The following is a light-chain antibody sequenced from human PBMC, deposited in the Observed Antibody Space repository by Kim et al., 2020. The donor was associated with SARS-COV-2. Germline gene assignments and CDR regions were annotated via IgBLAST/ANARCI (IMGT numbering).Light chain of an antibody. Sequence: SYELTQPPSVSVSPGQPASITCSGDKLGDKYACWYQQKPGQSPVLVIYQDSKRPSGIPERFSGSNSGNTATLTISGTQAMDKADYYCQAWDSSTEVVFGGGTQLTVL. CDR2: QDS. J-gene: IGLJ2*01. CDR3: QAWDSSTEVV. V-gene: IGLV3-1*01. CDR1: KLGDKY.